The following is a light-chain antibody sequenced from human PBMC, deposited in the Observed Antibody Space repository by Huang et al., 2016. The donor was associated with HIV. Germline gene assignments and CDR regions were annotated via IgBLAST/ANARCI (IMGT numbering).Light chain of an antibody. V-gene: IGKV3-15*01. CDR2: GAS. CDR1: QSVSSN. CDR3: QQYNNWPET. Sequence: EIVMTQSPATLSVSPGERATLSCRASQSVSSNLAWYQQKPGQAPRLLIYGASTRGTGIPARFSGSGSGTEFTLTISSLQAEDFAVYYCQQYNNWPETFGPGTKVDIK. J-gene: IGKJ3*01.